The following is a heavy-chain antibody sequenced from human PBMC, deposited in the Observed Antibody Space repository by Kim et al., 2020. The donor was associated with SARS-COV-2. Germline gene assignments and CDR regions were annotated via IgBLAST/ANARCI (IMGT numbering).Heavy chain of an antibody. CDR3: ARHGVTDVVLVTAFDS. V-gene: IGHV4-59*08. J-gene: IGHJ4*01. D-gene: IGHD2-21*02. CDR2: ISHSGST. Sequence: SETLSLTCTVSGGSINSYYWSWLRQPPGRELEWIGYISHSGSTYYNPSLKSRVTISVDTSKDQFSLKLTSLTAADTAVYYCARHGVTDVVLVTAFDSWG. CDR1: GGSINSYY.